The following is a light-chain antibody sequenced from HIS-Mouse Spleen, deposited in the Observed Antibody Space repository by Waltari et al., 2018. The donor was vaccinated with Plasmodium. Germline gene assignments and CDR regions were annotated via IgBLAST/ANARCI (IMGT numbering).Light chain of an antibody. J-gene: IGLJ3*02. CDR2: GKN. CDR3: NSRDSSGNHLV. CDR1: SLRSYY. V-gene: IGLV3-19*01. Sequence: SSELTQDPAVSVALGQTVRITCQGDSLRSYYASWYQHKPGQAPVLVIYGKNNRASGIPDRCSGASAGNTASLTITGAQAEDEADYYCNSRDSSGNHLVFGGGTKLTVL.